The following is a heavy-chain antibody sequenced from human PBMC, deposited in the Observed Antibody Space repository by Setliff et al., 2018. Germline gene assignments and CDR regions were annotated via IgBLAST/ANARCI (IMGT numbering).Heavy chain of an antibody. Sequence: SETLSLTCSVSGGSISPYYWIWIRQSPGKGLEWIGYIFYSGSARYNPSLKSRLIISVDAPDSQFSVKLSSMTAADTAVYYCARDRGGSSSWYTLGWLDPWGQGTLVTVSS. CDR2: IFYSGSA. CDR3: ARDRGGSSSWYTLGWLDP. J-gene: IGHJ5*02. CDR1: GGSISPYY. D-gene: IGHD6-13*01. V-gene: IGHV4-4*08.